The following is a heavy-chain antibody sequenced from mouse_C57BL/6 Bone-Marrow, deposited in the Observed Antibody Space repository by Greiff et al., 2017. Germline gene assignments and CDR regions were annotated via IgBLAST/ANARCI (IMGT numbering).Heavy chain of an antibody. CDR1: GYTFTDHT. J-gene: IGHJ4*01. D-gene: IGHD2-2*01. V-gene: IGHV1-78*01. CDR3: ARYLLWLRRGGYYAMDY. CDR2: IYPRDGST. Sequence: VQLQQSDAELVKPGASVKISCKVSGYTFTDHTIHWMKQRPEQGLEWIGYIYPRDGSTKYNEKFKGKATLTADKSSSTAYMQLNSLTSADSAVYFCARYLLWLRRGGYYAMDYWGQGTSVTVSS.